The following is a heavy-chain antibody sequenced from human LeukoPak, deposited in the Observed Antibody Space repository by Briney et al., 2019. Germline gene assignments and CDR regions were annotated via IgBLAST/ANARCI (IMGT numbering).Heavy chain of an antibody. J-gene: IGHJ4*02. CDR2: IYHSGST. CDR3: ARGEGSVVVENFDY. Sequence: SDTLSLTCAVSGYSISSGYYWGWIRQPPGKGLEWIGSIYHSGSTYYNPSLKSRVTISVDTSKNQFSLKLSSVTAADTAVYYCARGEGSVVVENFDYWGQGTLVTVSS. V-gene: IGHV4-38-2*01. D-gene: IGHD2-2*01. CDR1: GYSISSGYY.